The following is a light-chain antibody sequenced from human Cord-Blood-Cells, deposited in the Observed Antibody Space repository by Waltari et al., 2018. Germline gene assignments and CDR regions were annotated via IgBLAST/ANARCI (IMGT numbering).Light chain of an antibody. V-gene: IGLV2-14*01. Sequence: QSALTQPASVSGSPVQSIPISCTGTSSDVGGYNYVSWYQQHPGKAPKLMIYDVSNRPSGVSNRFSGSKSGNTASLTISGLQAEDEADYYCSSYTSSSTRVFGGGTKLTVL. J-gene: IGLJ2*01. CDR2: DVS. CDR1: SSDVGGYNY. CDR3: SSYTSSSTRV.